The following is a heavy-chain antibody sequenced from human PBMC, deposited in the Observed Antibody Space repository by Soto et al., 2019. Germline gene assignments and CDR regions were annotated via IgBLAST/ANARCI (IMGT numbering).Heavy chain of an antibody. CDR2: IKGDGSSA. J-gene: IGHJ5*02. CDR3: ARGPYRNTYNWFDS. Sequence: PGGSLRLSCAASGFTFSIYWMHWVRQTPGKGLVWVSRIKGDGSSAGYADSVKGRFTISRDNAKNTLYLQMNSLRAEDTAVYYCARGPYRNTYNWFDSWGQGTLVTVSS. D-gene: IGHD5-12*01. CDR1: GFTFSIYW. V-gene: IGHV3-74*01.